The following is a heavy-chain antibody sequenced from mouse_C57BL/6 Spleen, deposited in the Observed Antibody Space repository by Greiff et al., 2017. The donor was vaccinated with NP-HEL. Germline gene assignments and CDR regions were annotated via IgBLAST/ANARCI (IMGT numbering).Heavy chain of an antibody. V-gene: IGHV1-52*01. D-gene: IGHD3-2*02. J-gene: IGHJ2*01. CDR1: GYTFTSYW. CDR3: ARSGENFDY. Sequence: QVHLKQPGAELVRPGSSVKLSCKASGYTFTSYWMHWVKQRPIQGLEWIGNIDPSDSETHYNQKFKDKATLTVDKSSSTAYMQLSSLTSEDSAVYYCARSGENFDYWGQGTTLTVSS. CDR2: IDPSDSET.